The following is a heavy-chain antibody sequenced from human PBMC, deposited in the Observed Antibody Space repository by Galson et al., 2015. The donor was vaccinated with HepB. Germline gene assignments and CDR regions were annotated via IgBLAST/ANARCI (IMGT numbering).Heavy chain of an antibody. CDR2: INPNSGGT. CDR3: ARDEGSSGWSGSDWFDP. J-gene: IGHJ5*02. V-gene: IGHV1-2*06. D-gene: IGHD6-19*01. CDR1: GYTFTAYY. Sequence: SVKVSCKASGYTFTAYYIHWVRQAPGQGLEWMGRINPNSGGTSYAHKFQGRVTMTRDTSISTAYMELTRLTSDDTAVYYCARDEGSSGWSGSDWFDPWGHGTLVTVSS.